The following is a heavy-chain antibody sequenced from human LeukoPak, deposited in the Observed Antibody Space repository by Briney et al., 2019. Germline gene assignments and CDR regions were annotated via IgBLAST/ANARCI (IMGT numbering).Heavy chain of an antibody. CDR3: ARTEDYDILTGDAFDI. J-gene: IGHJ3*02. V-gene: IGHV4-61*02. CDR1: GGSISSGSYY. Sequence: SETLSLTCTVSGGSISSGSYYWSRIRQPAGKGLEWIGRIYTSGSTNYNPSLKSRVTISVDTSKNQFSLKLSSVTAADTAVYYCARTEDYDILTGDAFDIWGQGTMVTVSS. CDR2: IYTSGST. D-gene: IGHD3-9*01.